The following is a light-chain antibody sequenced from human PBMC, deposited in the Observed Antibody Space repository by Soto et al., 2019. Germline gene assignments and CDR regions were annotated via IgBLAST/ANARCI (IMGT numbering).Light chain of an antibody. CDR3: QQSFSTLGWT. CDR2: AAS. J-gene: IGKJ1*01. CDR1: QSISSY. Sequence: DIQMTQSPSSLSASVGDRVTITCRASQSISSYLNWYQQKPGKAPKLLISAASSLQSGVPSRFSGSGSGTDFTLTISSLQPEDFATYYCQQSFSTLGWTFGQGTKVDI. V-gene: IGKV1-39*01.